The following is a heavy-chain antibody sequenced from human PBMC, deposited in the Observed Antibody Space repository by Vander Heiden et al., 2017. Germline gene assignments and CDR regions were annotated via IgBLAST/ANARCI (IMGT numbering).Heavy chain of an antibody. CDR3: AKGTMVRGVIYDY. CDR2: ISGSGGST. CDR1: GFTFSSYA. D-gene: IGHD3-10*01. Sequence: EVPLLESGGGLVQPGGSLRLSCAASGFTFSSYAMSWVRQAPGKGLEWVSAISGSGGSTYYADSVKGRFTISRDNSKNTLYLQMNSLRAEDTAVYYCAKGTMVRGVIYDYWGQGTLVTVSS. J-gene: IGHJ4*02. V-gene: IGHV3-23*01.